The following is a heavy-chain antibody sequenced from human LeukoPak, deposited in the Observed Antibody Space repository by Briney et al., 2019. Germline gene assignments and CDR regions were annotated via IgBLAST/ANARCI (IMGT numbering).Heavy chain of an antibody. V-gene: IGHV3-7*01. D-gene: IGHD1-26*01. CDR2: IKQDGSEK. CDR1: GFTFSNYY. J-gene: IGHJ4*02. CDR3: VRGSPVWEI. Sequence: PGGSLRLSCSASGFTFSNYYMTWVRQAPGKARERVAFIKQDGSEKAYVDSVKGRFTISRDNAKNSLYLQMDSLRAEDTAIYYCVRGSPVWEIWGQGALVTVSS.